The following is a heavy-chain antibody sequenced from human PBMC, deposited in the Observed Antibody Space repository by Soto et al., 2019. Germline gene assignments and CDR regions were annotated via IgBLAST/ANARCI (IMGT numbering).Heavy chain of an antibody. CDR2: ITSSSTYI. CDR1: GFTFSSYS. J-gene: IGHJ4*02. D-gene: IGHD3-10*01. CDR3: ARDTNYYGSGSGVDY. Sequence: EVQLVESGGGLVKPGGSLRLSCAASGFTFSSYSMNWFRQAPGKGLEWVSSITSSSTYIHYGDSVKGRFAISRDNAKNSLYLQMNSLRAEDTAVYFCARDTNYYGSGSGVDYWGQGTLVTVSS. V-gene: IGHV3-21*01.